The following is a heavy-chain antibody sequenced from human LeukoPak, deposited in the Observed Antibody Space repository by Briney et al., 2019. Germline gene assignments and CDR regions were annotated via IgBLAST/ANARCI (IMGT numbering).Heavy chain of an antibody. CDR3: ARVYSGDKYYFDY. J-gene: IGHJ4*02. CDR1: GGSISSYY. V-gene: IGHV4-59*01. D-gene: IGHD7-27*01. Sequence: SETLSLTCTVSGGSISSYYWSWIRQPPGKGLEWIGYIYYSGSTNYNPPLKSRVTISVDTSKNQFSLKLSSVTAADTAVYYCARVYSGDKYYFDYWGQGTLVTVSS. CDR2: IYYSGST.